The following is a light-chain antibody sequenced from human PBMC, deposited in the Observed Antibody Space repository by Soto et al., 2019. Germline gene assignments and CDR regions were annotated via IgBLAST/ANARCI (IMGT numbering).Light chain of an antibody. Sequence: EIVLTQSPGTLSLSPGERATLSCRASQSVSSSYLAWYQQKPGQAPRLLINGASSRATGIPDRFSGSGSGTDFTLTISRLEPEDFAVYYCQQYDTYPPSTFGQGTRPEIK. CDR3: QQYDTYPPST. CDR2: GAS. V-gene: IGKV3-20*01. CDR1: QSVSSSY. J-gene: IGKJ5*01.